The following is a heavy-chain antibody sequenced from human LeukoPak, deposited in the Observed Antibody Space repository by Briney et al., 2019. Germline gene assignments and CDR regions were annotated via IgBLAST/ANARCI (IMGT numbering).Heavy chain of an antibody. CDR1: GFTFSRYS. D-gene: IGHD6-13*01. Sequence: GGSLRLSCAVSGFTFSRYSMNWVRQAPGKGLEWVSVISGGSTSTFYADSVKGRFTISRDNSKNTLYLQMNGLRAEDTAVYYCAKDPSSSWYYYHYGMDVWGQGTTVTVSS. CDR2: ISGGSTST. CDR3: AKDPSSSWYYYHYGMDV. V-gene: IGHV3-23*01. J-gene: IGHJ6*02.